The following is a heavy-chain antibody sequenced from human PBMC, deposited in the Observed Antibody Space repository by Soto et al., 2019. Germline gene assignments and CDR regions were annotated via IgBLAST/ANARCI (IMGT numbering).Heavy chain of an antibody. D-gene: IGHD5-18*01. V-gene: IGHV1-2*04. J-gene: IGHJ1*01. Sequence: ASVKVSCKASGYTFTGYYMHWVRQAPGQGLEWMGWINPNSGGTNYAQKFQGWVTMTRDTSISTAYMELSRLRSDDTAVYYCARGDSYGYPEYFPHWGQGTLVTVSS. CDR2: INPNSGGT. CDR1: GYTFTGYY. CDR3: ARGDSYGYPEYFPH.